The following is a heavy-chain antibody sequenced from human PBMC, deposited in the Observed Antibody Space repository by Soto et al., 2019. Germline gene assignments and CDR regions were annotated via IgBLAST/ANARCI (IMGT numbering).Heavy chain of an antibody. Sequence: PSETLSVTCTESGGSRRNYFWTWIRQPPGKGLEWIGYIHYSGTTSFFPSYNPSLRSRVTISEDTSKNQFSLKLLSVTTADTAVYFCAAGEASSRNLAPYYLDFWGQGTLVTVSS. CDR2: IHYSGTT. D-gene: IGHD6-13*01. CDR1: GGSRRNYF. J-gene: IGHJ4*02. CDR3: AAGEASSRNLAPYYLDF. V-gene: IGHV4-59*01.